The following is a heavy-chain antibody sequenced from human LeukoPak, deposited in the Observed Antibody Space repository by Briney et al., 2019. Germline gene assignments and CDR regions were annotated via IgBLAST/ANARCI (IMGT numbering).Heavy chain of an antibody. CDR1: GGSINAYY. D-gene: IGHD1-26*01. V-gene: IGHV4-34*01. Sequence: SETLSLTCTVSGGSINAYYWSWIRQPPGKGLEWIGEINHSGSTNYNPSLKSRVTISVDTSKNQFSLKLSSVTAADTAVYYCARSYSGSYYCAFDIWGQGTMVTVSS. CDR3: ARSYSGSYYCAFDI. CDR2: INHSGST. J-gene: IGHJ3*02.